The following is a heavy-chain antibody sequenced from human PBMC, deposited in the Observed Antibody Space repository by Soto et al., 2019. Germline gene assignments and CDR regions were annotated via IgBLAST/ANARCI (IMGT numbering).Heavy chain of an antibody. CDR3: ATSGQLWFGEYSFWFDP. J-gene: IGHJ5*02. V-gene: IGHV1-24*01. CDR2: FDPEDGET. D-gene: IGHD3-10*01. Sequence: ASVKVSCKVSGYTLTELSMHWVRQAPGKGLEWMGGFDPEDGETIYAQKFQGRVTMTEDTSTDTAYMELSSLRSEDTAVYYCATSGQLWFGEYSFWFDPWGQGTLVTVSS. CDR1: GYTLTELS.